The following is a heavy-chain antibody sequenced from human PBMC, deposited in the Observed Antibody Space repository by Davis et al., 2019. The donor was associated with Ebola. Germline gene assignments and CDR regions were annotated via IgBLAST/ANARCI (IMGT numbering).Heavy chain of an antibody. CDR3: AKDVDTAMVTDY. D-gene: IGHD5-18*01. J-gene: IGHJ4*02. Sequence: PGGSLRLSCAASGFTFSSYGMHWVRQAPGKGLEWVAVISYDGSNKYYADSVKGRFTISRDNSKNTLYLQMNSLRAEDTAVYYCAKDVDTAMVTDYWGQGILVTVSS. CDR1: GFTFSSYG. V-gene: IGHV3-30*18. CDR2: ISYDGSNK.